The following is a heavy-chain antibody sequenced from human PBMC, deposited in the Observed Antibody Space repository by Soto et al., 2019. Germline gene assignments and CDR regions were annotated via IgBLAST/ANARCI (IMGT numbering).Heavy chain of an antibody. J-gene: IGHJ4*02. V-gene: IGHV4-39*01. CDR2: IYYSGST. D-gene: IGHD3-10*01. CDR3: ARRRALRRFGESSIRPQYYFDY. Sequence: SETLSLTCTVSGGSISSSSYYWGWIRQPPGKGLEWIGSIYYSGSTYYNPSLKSRVTISVDTSKNQFSLKLSSVTAADTAVYYCARRRALRRFGESSIRPQYYFDYWGQGTLVTVSS. CDR1: GGSISSSSYY.